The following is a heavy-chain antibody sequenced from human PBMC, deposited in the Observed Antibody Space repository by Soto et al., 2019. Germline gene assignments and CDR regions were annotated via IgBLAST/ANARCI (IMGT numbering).Heavy chain of an antibody. CDR2: IYYSGST. CDR1: GGSISTSSYF. D-gene: IGHD3-22*01. J-gene: IGHJ4*02. CDR3: ARDYDSSGDY. Sequence: SETLSLTCTVSGGSISTSSYFWGWIRQPPGKGLEWIGSIYYSGSTYYNPSLKSRVTISVDTSKNQFSLKLSSVTAADTAVYYCARDYDSSGDYWGQGTLVTLS. V-gene: IGHV4-39*01.